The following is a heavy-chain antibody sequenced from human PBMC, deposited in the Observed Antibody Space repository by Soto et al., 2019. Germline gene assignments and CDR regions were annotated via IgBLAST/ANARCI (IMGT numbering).Heavy chain of an antibody. CDR2: IIPIFGTA. CDR3: ARGGGNFAAMVHNYYYYGMDV. Sequence: GASVKVSCKASGGTFSSYAISWVRQTPGQGLKWMGGIIPIFGTANYAQKFQGRVTITADESTSTAYMELSSLRSEDTAVYYCARGGGNFAAMVHNYYYYGMDVWGQGTTVTVSS. CDR1: GGTFSSYA. D-gene: IGHD5-18*01. V-gene: IGHV1-69*13. J-gene: IGHJ6*02.